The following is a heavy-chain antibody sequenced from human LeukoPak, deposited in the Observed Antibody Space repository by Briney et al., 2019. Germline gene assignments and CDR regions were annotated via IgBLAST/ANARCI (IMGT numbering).Heavy chain of an antibody. CDR2: IYYSGST. CDR3: ARTTEAHSWRTRYYDYYMDV. V-gene: IGHV4-59*02. CDR1: GGSVSSYY. D-gene: IGHD6-13*01. Sequence: SETLSLTCTVSGGSVSSYYWSWIRQPPGKGLEWIGYIYYSGSTNYNPSLKSRVTISVDTSKNQFSLKLSSVTAADTAVYYCARTTEAHSWRTRYYDYYMDVWGKGTTVTVSS. J-gene: IGHJ6*03.